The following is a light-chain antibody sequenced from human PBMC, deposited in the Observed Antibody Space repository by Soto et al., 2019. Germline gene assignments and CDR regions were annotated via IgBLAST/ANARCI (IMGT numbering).Light chain of an antibody. CDR3: QQYNEWQLT. CDR2: HAA. J-gene: IGKJ4*01. V-gene: IGKV3-15*01. Sequence: EIVMTQSPATLSVSPGERATLSCRASQSVSNNVAWYQQKPGQAPRLLIYHAATRATGIPARFSGSGSGTEVTLSISSLQSEDFAVYYCQQYNEWQLTFGGGTKVEIK. CDR1: QSVSNN.